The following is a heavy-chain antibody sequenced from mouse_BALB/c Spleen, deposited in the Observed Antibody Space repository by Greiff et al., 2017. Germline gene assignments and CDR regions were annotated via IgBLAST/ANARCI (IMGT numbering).Heavy chain of an antibody. J-gene: IGHJ3*01. CDR1: GFNIKDTY. CDR3: ARDYGYDWAFAY. V-gene: IGHV14-3*02. Sequence: VQLQQSGAELVKPGASVKLSCTASGFNIKDTYMHWVKQRPEQGLEWIGRIDPANGNTKYDPKFQGKATITADTSSNTAYLQLSSLTSEDTAVYYCARDYGYDWAFAYWGQGTLVTVSS. CDR2: IDPANGNT. D-gene: IGHD2-2*01.